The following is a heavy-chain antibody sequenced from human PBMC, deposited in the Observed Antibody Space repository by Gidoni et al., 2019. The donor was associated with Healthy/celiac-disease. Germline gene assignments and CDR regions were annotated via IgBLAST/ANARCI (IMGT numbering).Heavy chain of an antibody. CDR3: ATPGITIFGVVLPRFDY. CDR1: GYTLPALP. J-gene: IGHJ4*02. CDR2: FDPEDGET. V-gene: IGHV1-24*01. D-gene: IGHD3-3*01. Sequence: QVQLVQSGAEVKKPGASVKVSCKVSGYTLPALPMHWVRQAPGKGLEWMGGFDPEDGETIYAQKFQGRVTMTEDTSTDTAYMELSSLRSEDTAVYYCATPGITIFGVVLPRFDYWGQGTLVTVSS.